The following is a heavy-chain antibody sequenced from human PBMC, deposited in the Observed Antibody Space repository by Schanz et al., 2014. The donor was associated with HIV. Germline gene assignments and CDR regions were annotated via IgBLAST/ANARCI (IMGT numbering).Heavy chain of an antibody. V-gene: IGHV3-21*01. CDR1: GFTFSSYS. CDR2: ISRSGGYI. J-gene: IGHJ6*02. CDR3: ARASFDSTSTNSIVHGMDV. Sequence: EVQLVESGGGLVKPGGSLRLSCAASGFTFSSYSMNWVRQAPGKGLEWVSSISRSGGYIYYADSVKGRFTISRDSSKNTLYLQMNSLTDEDTAVYYCARASFDSTSTNSIVHGMDVWGQGTTVTVSS. D-gene: IGHD5-12*01.